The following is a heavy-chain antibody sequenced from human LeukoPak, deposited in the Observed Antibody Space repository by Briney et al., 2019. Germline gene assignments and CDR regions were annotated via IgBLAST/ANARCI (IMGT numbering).Heavy chain of an antibody. CDR2: IKEDGSEQ. D-gene: IGHD3/OR15-3a*01. CDR1: GFSFRTYW. J-gene: IGHJ4*02. CDR3: ARDRTESRGFDY. V-gene: IGHV3-7*01. Sequence: GGSLRLSCAASGFSFRTYWMSWVRQAPGKELEWMANIKEDGSEQYYVDSVKGRFTVSRDNARNSLYLQMNSLRAEDTAVYYCARDRTESRGFDYWGRGTLVTVSS.